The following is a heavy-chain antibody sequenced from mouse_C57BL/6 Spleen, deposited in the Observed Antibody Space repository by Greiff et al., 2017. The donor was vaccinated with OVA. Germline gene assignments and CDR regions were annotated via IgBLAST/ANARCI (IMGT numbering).Heavy chain of an antibody. CDR3: ARDHPGFAY. CDR2: INYDGSST. V-gene: IGHV5-16*01. J-gene: IGHJ3*01. CDR1: GFTFSDYY. Sequence: EVQLVESEGGLVQPGSSMKLSCTASGFTFSDYYMAWVRQVPEKGLEWVANINYDGSSTYYLDSLKSRFIISRDNAKNILYLQMSSLKSEDTATYYCARDHPGFAYWGQGTLVTVSA.